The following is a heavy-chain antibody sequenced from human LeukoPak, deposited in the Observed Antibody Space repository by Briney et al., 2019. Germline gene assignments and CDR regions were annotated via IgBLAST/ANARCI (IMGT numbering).Heavy chain of an antibody. Sequence: TSETLSLTCTVSGGSISSYYWSWIRQPPGKGLEWIGYIYYSGSTNYNPSLKSRVTISVDTSKNQFSLKLSSVTAADTAVYYCAREKSITMVRGWAFDIWGQGTMVTVSS. D-gene: IGHD3-10*01. CDR1: GGSISSYY. CDR2: IYYSGST. J-gene: IGHJ3*02. V-gene: IGHV4-59*01. CDR3: AREKSITMVRGWAFDI.